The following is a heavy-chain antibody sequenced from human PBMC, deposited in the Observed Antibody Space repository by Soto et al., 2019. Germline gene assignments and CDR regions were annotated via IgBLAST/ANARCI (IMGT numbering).Heavy chain of an antibody. CDR2: INGGNGDT. V-gene: IGHV1-3*01. D-gene: IGHD3-22*01. Sequence: GASVKVSCKASGYTFTSHGISWVRQAPGQSLELMGWINGGNGDTRYSQNFQGRATMTRDTSASTAFLDLSSLRSEDSAVYYCATTCDSSTYYSPACAEYFHHWGRGTLVTVSS. J-gene: IGHJ1*01. CDR3: ATTCDSSTYYSPACAEYFHH. CDR1: GYTFTSHG.